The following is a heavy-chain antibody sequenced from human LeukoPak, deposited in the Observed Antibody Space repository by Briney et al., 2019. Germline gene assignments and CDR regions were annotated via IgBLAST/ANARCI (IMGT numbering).Heavy chain of an antibody. CDR3: ARYGHASNYYSYYYMDV. D-gene: IGHD4-17*01. CDR2: IYQSGST. J-gene: IGHJ6*03. V-gene: IGHV4-38-2*02. Sequence: SETLSLTCTVSGYSISSGYYWGWIRQPPGKGLGWIGRIYQSGSTYYNPSLKGRVTISVDTSKNQFSLKLRSVTAADTAVYYCARYGHASNYYSYYYMDVWGKGTTVTVSS. CDR1: GYSISSGYY.